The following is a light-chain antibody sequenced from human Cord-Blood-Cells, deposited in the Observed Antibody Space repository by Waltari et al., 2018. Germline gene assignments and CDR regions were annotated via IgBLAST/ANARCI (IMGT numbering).Light chain of an antibody. J-gene: IGKJ2*01. V-gene: IGKV3-20*01. Sequence: EIVLTQSPGTLSLSPGERATLSCRARQSVSSSYLAWYQQKPGQAPRLLIYGASSRATGIPDRFSGSGSGTGFTLTISRLEPEDFAVYYCQQYGSSPPYTFGQGTKLEIK. CDR3: QQYGSSPPYT. CDR2: GAS. CDR1: QSVSSSY.